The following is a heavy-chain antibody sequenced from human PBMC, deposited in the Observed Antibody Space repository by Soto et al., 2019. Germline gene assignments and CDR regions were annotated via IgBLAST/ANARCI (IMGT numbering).Heavy chain of an antibody. V-gene: IGHV6-1*01. CDR2: TYYRSNWYN. J-gene: IGHJ3*02. Sequence: QVQLQQSGPGLVKPSQTLSLTCAISGDNVSSNSVGWNWIRQSPSRGLEWLGRTYYRSNWYNDYAVSMKSRITINPDTSKNQFSLQLNSATPEDTAVYYCARERYGDYGRAAFDIWGQGTMVTVSP. CDR1: GDNVSSNSVG. CDR3: ARERYGDYGRAAFDI. D-gene: IGHD4-17*01.